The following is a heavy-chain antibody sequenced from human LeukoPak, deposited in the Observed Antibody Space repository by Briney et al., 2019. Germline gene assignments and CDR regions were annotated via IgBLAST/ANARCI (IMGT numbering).Heavy chain of an antibody. CDR1: GYTFTSYH. CDR3: VREDAHTYYFDF. V-gene: IGHV1-46*01. J-gene: IGHJ4*02. Sequence: ASVQVSCKTTGYTFTSYHMHWVRQAPGQGLEWVAIIKSTGDTTVYAQKFQGRVTVTRDTSTSTVYMDLSSLSSEDTAVYYCVREDAHTYYFDFWGPGTLVTVSS. CDR2: IKSTGDTT. D-gene: IGHD2-2*01.